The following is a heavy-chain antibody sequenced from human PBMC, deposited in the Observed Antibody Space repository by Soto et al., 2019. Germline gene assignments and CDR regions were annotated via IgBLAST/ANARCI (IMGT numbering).Heavy chain of an antibody. V-gene: IGHV4-4*07. J-gene: IGHJ4*02. Sequence: WTWIRQPAGKGLEWIGRIYTSGSTNYNPSLKSRVTMSVDTSKNQFSLNLTSVTAADTAVYYCARENVLLAASGKRDFDCWGQGILVTVSS. D-gene: IGHD6-13*01. CDR2: IYTSGST. CDR3: ARENVLLAASGKRDFDC.